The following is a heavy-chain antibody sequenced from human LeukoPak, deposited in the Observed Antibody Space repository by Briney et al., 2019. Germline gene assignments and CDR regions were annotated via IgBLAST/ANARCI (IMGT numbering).Heavy chain of an antibody. CDR1: GYIFTNYG. CDR2: ISAYNGNT. J-gene: IGHJ4*02. Sequence: PLASVKVSCKASGYIFTNYGINWVRQAPGQGLEWMGWISAYNGNTKYTQKLQDRVTMTTDTSTSTAYMELKTLRSGDTAVYFCARAGYSRFVDDLDYWGQGTLVTVSS. CDR3: ARAGYSRFVDDLDY. V-gene: IGHV1-18*01. D-gene: IGHD1-26*01.